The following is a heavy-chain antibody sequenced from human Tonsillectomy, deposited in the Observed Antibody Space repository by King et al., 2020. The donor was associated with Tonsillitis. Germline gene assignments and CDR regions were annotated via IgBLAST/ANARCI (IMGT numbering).Heavy chain of an antibody. CDR1: GFTFSRFW. J-gene: IGHJ6*02. CDR2: IKEDGSEK. CDR3: ARDYYTYTTMVPGMDV. D-gene: IGHD5-18*01. V-gene: IGHV3-7*01. Sequence: VQLVESGGGLVQPGGSLRLSCAASGFTFSRFWMSWVRQAPGKGLEWVASIKEDGSEKYYVDSVKGRFTISRDNAKNSLYLQMNSLRAEDTAVYYCARDYYTYTTMVPGMDVWGQGTTVTVSS.